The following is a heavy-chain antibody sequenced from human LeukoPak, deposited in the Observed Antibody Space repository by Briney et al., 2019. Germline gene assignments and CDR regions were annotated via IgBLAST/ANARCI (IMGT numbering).Heavy chain of an antibody. D-gene: IGHD4-23*01. CDR1: GGTFSSYA. Sequence: GASVKVSCKASGGTFSSYAISWVRQAPGQGLEWMGGIIPIFGTANYAQKFQGRVTITADKSTSTGYMELSSLRSEDTAVYYCASSARTTVVTPGAFDIWGQGTMVTVSP. V-gene: IGHV1-69*06. CDR3: ASSARTTVVTPGAFDI. J-gene: IGHJ3*02. CDR2: IIPIFGTA.